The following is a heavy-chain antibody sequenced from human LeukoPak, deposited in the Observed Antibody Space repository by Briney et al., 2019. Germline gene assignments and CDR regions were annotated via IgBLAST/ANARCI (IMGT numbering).Heavy chain of an antibody. D-gene: IGHD6-19*01. J-gene: IGHJ4*02. CDR1: GYTFTSYG. CDR3: ARVPPVAVAGEWRLDY. V-gene: IGHV1-18*01. CDR2: ISAYNGNT. Sequence: ASVKVSCKASGYTFTSYGISWVRQAPGQGLEWMGWISAYNGNTNYAQKLQGRVTMTTDTSTSTAYMELRSLRSDDTAVCYCARVPPVAVAGEWRLDYWGQGTLVTVSS.